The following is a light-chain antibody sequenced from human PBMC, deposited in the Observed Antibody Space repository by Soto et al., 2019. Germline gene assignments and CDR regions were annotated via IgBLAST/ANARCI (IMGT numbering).Light chain of an antibody. CDR3: TSYTSSSALYV. J-gene: IGLJ1*01. CDR2: DVS. Sequence: QSALTQPASVSGSPGQSITVSCTGTSSDVGAYNYVSWYQQHPGEAPKLMIYDVSNRPSGVSNRFSGSKSGNTASLTISGLQAEDEADYYCTSYTSSSALYVFGTGT. V-gene: IGLV2-14*03. CDR1: SSDVGAYNY.